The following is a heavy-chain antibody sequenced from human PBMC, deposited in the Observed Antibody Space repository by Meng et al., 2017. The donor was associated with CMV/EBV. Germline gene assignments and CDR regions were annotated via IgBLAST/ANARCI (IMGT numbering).Heavy chain of an antibody. D-gene: IGHD4-17*01. CDR1: GDTFTDYY. J-gene: IGHJ5*02. CDR3: TRDAHLTTVTPNWFDP. CDR2: INPNSGDT. V-gene: IGHV1-2*02. Sequence: QDELVPSGAELGKPGASVKVSCKASGDTFTDYYMHWVRQAPGQGLEWMGCINPNSGDTNYAQKFQGRVTMTRDTSISTAYMELSRLRSDDTAVYYCTRDAHLTTVTPNWFDPWGQGTLVTVSS.